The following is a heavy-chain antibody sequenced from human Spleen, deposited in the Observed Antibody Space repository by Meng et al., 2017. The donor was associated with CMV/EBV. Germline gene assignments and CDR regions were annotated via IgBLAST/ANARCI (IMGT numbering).Heavy chain of an antibody. V-gene: IGHV4-4*02. CDR2: VSPTSSI. J-gene: IGHJ4*02. D-gene: IGHD2-2*02. Sequence: GSLRLSCAASGFTFSTYWMSWVRQAPGKGLEWIGDVSPTSSIHYNPSLKSRVSISRDRSKNQFSLELTSVTAADTAVYYCARGRCTRTTCYRGTFDFWGKGILVTVSS. CDR3: ARGRCTRTTCYRGTFDF. CDR1: GFTFSTYW.